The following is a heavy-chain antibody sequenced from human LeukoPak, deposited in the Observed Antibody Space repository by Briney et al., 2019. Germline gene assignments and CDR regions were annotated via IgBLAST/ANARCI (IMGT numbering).Heavy chain of an antibody. CDR1: GFTFSSYS. Sequence: GGSLRLSCAASGFTFSSYSMNWVRQAPGKGLEWVSSISSSSSYIYYADSVKGRFTISRDNAKNSLYLQMNSLRAEDTAVYYCARGLFGGPKSTTFDYWGQGTLVTVSS. CDR2: ISSSSSYI. D-gene: IGHD2-21*01. J-gene: IGHJ4*02. V-gene: IGHV3-21*01. CDR3: ARGLFGGPKSTTFDY.